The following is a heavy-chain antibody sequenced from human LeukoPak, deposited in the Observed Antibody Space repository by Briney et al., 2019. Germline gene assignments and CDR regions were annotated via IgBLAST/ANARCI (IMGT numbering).Heavy chain of an antibody. V-gene: IGHV4-34*01. CDR1: GGSFSGYY. D-gene: IGHD4-23*01. J-gene: IGHJ4*02. CDR3: ARHPFRLRWGADY. CDR2: VNHSGST. Sequence: SETLSLTCAVYGGSFSGYYWSWIRQPPGKGLEWIGEVNHSGSTNYNPSLKSRVTISVDTSKNQFSLKLSSVTAADTAVYYCARHPFRLRWGADYWGQGTLVTVAS.